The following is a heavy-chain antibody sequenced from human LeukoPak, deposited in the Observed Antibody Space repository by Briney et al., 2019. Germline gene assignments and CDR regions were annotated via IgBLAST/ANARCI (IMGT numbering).Heavy chain of an antibody. J-gene: IGHJ4*02. CDR1: DGSISSSSYY. CDR2: IYYSGST. CDR3: ARPGYSTMVLAGGIDY. D-gene: IGHD6-13*01. Sequence: SETLSLTCTVSDGSISSSSYYWGWIRQPPGKGLEWIGRIYYSGSTYYNPSLKSRVTISVDTSKNQFSLKLSSVTAADTAVYYCARPGYSTMVLAGGIDYWGQGTLVTVSS. V-gene: IGHV4-39*07.